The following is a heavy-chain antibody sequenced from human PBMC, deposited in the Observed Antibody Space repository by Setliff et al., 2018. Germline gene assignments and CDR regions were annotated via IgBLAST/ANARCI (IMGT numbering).Heavy chain of an antibody. V-gene: IGHV4-61*02. Sequence: SETLSLTCIVSGGSISSATSYWNWIRQPAGKELEWIGRIYAIRSTNYNPSLKSRVTISLDTSNNQFSLKLSSVTAADTAVYYCAGTPARGTTWLSPFDYWGQGTLVTVSS. CDR3: AGTPARGTTWLSPFDY. D-gene: IGHD5-12*01. CDR1: GGSISSATSY. CDR2: IYAIRST. J-gene: IGHJ4*02.